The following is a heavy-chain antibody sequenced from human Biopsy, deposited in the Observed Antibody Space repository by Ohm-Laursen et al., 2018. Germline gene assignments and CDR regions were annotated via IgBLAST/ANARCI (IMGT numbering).Heavy chain of an antibody. CDR1: EGTFSNYG. D-gene: IGHD3-9*01. V-gene: IGHV1-69*06. CDR3: ATKLTGYFHH. CDR2: NIPILGTG. J-gene: IGHJ1*01. Sequence: SVKDSCKAPEGTFSNYGVNWVRQAPRQGLEWLGGNIPILGTGNYAQKFQDRVTVAADTSTSTATMELRSLRSDDTAVYYCATKLTGYFHHWGQGTLVIVSS.